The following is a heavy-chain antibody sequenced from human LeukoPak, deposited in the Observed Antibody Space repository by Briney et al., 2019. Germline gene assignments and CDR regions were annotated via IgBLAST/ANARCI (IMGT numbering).Heavy chain of an antibody. V-gene: IGHV4-39*01. CDR2: IYYSGST. J-gene: IGHJ5*02. CDR3: ARQHSGSSSWYLRYNWFDP. Sequence: SETLSLTCTVSGGSISSSSYYWGWIRQPPGKGLEWIGSIYYSGSTYYNPSLKSRVTISVDTSKNQFSLKLSSVTAADTAVYYCARQHSGSSSWYLRYNWFDPWGQGTLVTVSS. D-gene: IGHD6-13*01. CDR1: GGSISSSSYY.